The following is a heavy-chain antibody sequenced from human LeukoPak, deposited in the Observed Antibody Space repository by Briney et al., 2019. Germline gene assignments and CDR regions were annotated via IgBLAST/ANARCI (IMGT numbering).Heavy chain of an antibody. V-gene: IGHV3-23*01. CDR2: ISGSGGST. CDR1: GFTFSSYA. D-gene: IGHD3-10*01. CDR3: AKRVNFGSGSYSKASYYFDA. J-gene: IGHJ4*02. Sequence: PGGSLRLSCAASGFTFSSYAMSWVRQAPGKGLEWVSAISGSGGSTYYADSVKGRFTISRDNSRNTLYLQMNSLRAEDTAVFYCAKRVNFGSGSYSKASYYFDAWGQGTLVTVSS.